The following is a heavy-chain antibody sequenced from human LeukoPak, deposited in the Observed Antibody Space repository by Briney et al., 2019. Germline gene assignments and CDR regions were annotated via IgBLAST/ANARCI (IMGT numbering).Heavy chain of an antibody. V-gene: IGHV3-30*02. CDR2: IRFDGSNK. J-gene: IGHJ6*03. D-gene: IGHD4-11*01. Sequence: QTGGSLRLSCAASGFTFSTYGMHWVRQAPGKGLEWVAFIRFDGSNKYYTDSVKGRFTISRDNSKNTLYLQMNSLRAEDTAVYYCASSPPQSNPLPIYYYYYYMDVWGKGTTVTVSS. CDR1: GFTFSTYG. CDR3: ASSPPQSNPLPIYYYYYYMDV.